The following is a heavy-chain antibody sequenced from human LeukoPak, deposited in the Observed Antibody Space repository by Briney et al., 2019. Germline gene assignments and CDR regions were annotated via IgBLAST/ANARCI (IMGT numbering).Heavy chain of an antibody. J-gene: IGHJ1*01. CDR3: TSPPLGYCSTTSCLQYFEQ. Sequence: PGGSLRLSXAASGFTFSDYYMSWIRQAPGKGLEWVSYISSSGSIIYYADSVRGRFTISRDNAKNSLYLQMNSLRAEDTAVYYCTSPPLGYCSTTSCLQYFEQWGQGTLVTVSS. CDR2: ISSSGSII. CDR1: GFTFSDYY. V-gene: IGHV3-11*04. D-gene: IGHD2-2*01.